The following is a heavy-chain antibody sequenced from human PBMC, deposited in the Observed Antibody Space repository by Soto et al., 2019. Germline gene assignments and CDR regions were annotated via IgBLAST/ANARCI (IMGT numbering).Heavy chain of an antibody. Sequence: ASVKVSCKASGYTFTSYGISWVRQAPGQGLEWMGWISAYNGNTNYAQKLQGRVTMTTDTSTSTAYMELWSLRSDDTAVYYCARDPEVVVVLYYYYGMDVWGQGTTVTVSS. D-gene: IGHD2-15*01. V-gene: IGHV1-18*01. CDR2: ISAYNGNT. CDR3: ARDPEVVVVLYYYYGMDV. J-gene: IGHJ6*02. CDR1: GYTFTSYG.